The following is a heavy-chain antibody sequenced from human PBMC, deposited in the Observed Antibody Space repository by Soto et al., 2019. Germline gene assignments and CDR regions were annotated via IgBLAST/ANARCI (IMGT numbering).Heavy chain of an antibody. CDR1: GGSISSYY. CDR2: IYYSGST. J-gene: IGHJ4*02. D-gene: IGHD5-18*01. V-gene: IGHV4-59*01. CDR3: ARTWGIQLWPFFDY. Sequence: SETLSLTCTVSGGSISSYYWSWIRQPPGKGLDWIGYIYYSGSTNYNPSLKSRVTISVDTSKNQFSLKLSSVTAADTAVYYCARTWGIQLWPFFDYWGQGTLVTVSS.